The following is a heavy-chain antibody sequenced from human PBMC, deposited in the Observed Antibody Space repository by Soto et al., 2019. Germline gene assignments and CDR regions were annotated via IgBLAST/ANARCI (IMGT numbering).Heavy chain of an antibody. CDR1: GFTFSSYA. CDR3: AKERAQYSSAGTKYNWFDP. CDR2: ISGSGGST. D-gene: IGHD6-25*01. Sequence: GGSLRLSCAASGFTFSSYAMSWVRQAPGKGLEWVSAISGSGGSTYYADSVKGRFTISRDNSKNTLYLQMNSLRAEDTAVYYCAKERAQYSSAGTKYNWFDPWGQGTLVTVSS. V-gene: IGHV3-23*01. J-gene: IGHJ5*02.